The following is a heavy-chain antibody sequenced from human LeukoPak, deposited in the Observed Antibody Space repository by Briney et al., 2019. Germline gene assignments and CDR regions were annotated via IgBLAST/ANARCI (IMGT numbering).Heavy chain of an antibody. CDR1: GYTFTGYY. Sequence: ASVKVSCKASGYTFTGYYMHWVRQAPGQGLEWMGRINPNSGGTNYAQKFQGRVTMTRDTSIRTAYMELSRLRSDDTAVYYCARDPDFWSGYHWFDPWGQGTLVTVS. J-gene: IGHJ5*02. CDR3: ARDPDFWSGYHWFDP. V-gene: IGHV1-2*06. CDR2: INPNSGGT. D-gene: IGHD3-3*01.